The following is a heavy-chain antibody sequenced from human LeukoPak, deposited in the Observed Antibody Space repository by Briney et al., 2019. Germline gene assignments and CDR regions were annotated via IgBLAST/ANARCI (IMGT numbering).Heavy chain of an antibody. CDR2: IYYSGST. CDR3: ARVGDYDFWSGFDY. Sequence: PSETLSLTCTVSGGSISSYYWSWLRQPPGKGLEWIGYIYYSGSTNYNPSLKSRVTISVDTSKNQFSLKLSSVTAADTAVYYCARVGDYDFWSGFDYWGQGTLVTVSS. CDR1: GGSISSYY. D-gene: IGHD3-3*01. V-gene: IGHV4-59*01. J-gene: IGHJ4*02.